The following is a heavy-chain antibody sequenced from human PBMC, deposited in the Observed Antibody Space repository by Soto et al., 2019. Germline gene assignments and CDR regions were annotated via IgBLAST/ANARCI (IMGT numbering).Heavy chain of an antibody. CDR1: GFTFSSYA. CDR3: AKDPGYYYDSTGYHFDY. Sequence: GGSLRLSCAASGFTFSSYAMHWVRQAPGKGLEWVSFISYDGSNKYYADSVKGRFTISRDNSKNTLYLQMNSLRAEDTAVYYCAKDPGYYYDSTGYHFDYWGQGTLVTVSS. D-gene: IGHD3-22*01. CDR2: ISYDGSNK. V-gene: IGHV3-30-3*02. J-gene: IGHJ4*02.